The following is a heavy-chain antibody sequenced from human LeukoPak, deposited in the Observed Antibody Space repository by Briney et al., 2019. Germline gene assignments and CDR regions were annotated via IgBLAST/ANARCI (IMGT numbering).Heavy chain of an antibody. CDR3: ARVVWTNAFDI. Sequence: GESLRLSCAASGFTFSSYAMHWVRQAPGKGLECVSAISSNGGSTYYANSVKGRFTISRDNSKNTLYLQMGSLRAEDMAVYYCARVVWTNAFDIWGQGTMVTVSS. D-gene: IGHD2-8*01. CDR1: GFTFSSYA. CDR2: ISSNGGST. V-gene: IGHV3-64*01. J-gene: IGHJ3*02.